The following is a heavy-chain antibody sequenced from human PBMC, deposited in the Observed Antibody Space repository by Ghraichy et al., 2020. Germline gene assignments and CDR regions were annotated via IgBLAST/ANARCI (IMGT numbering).Heavy chain of an antibody. CDR2: VDYGGST. J-gene: IGHJ3*02. D-gene: IGHD1-26*01. Sequence: PETLSLTCTVSGGSINSVDYYWGWIRQPPGKGLEWIANVDYGGSTYYNPSLKSRVTISLDTSRIHFSLKLRSVTAADTAVYYCARDNSGSYEDAFDIWGQGTMVTVST. CDR3: ARDNSGSYEDAFDI. V-gene: IGHV4-39*02. CDR1: GGSINSVDYY.